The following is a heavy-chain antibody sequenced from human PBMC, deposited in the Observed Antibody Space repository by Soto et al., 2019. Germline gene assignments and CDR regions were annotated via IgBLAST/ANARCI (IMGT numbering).Heavy chain of an antibody. CDR1: GYTFTSYF. Sequence: ASVKVSCKSSGYTFTSYFITWVRQAPGQGLEWMGWISAYNGNTNYAQMLQGRVTMTTDTSTATAYMEMRSLGSDDTAVYYCARQNYYSGMDVWGQGTTVTVSS. V-gene: IGHV1-18*01. J-gene: IGHJ6*02. CDR3: ARQNYYSGMDV. CDR2: ISAYNGNT.